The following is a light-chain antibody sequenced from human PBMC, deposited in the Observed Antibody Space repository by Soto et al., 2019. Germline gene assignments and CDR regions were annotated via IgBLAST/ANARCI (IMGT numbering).Light chain of an antibody. Sequence: QSVLTQPASVSGSPGQSITISCTGTNSDVGDYNYVSWYQQHPGKAPKLIIYEVSYRPSGVSSRFSGSKSGNTASLTISGLQTGDEADYYCVSFSSGTSVEVFGTGTKLTVL. J-gene: IGLJ1*01. V-gene: IGLV2-14*01. CDR1: NSDVGDYNY. CDR2: EVS. CDR3: VSFSSGTSVEV.